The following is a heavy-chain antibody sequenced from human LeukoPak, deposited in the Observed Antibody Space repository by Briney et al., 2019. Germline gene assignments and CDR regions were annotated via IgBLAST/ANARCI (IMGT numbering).Heavy chain of an antibody. CDR3: ARGHRHCSGGSCYQNWFDP. D-gene: IGHD2-15*01. Sequence: SETLSLTCTVSGGSISSSSYYWGWIRQPPGKGLEWIGSIYYSGSTYYNPSLKSRVTISVDTSKNQFSLKLSSVTAADTAVYYCARGHRHCSGGSCYQNWFDPWGQGTLVTVSS. CDR2: IYYSGST. J-gene: IGHJ5*02. V-gene: IGHV4-39*07. CDR1: GGSISSSSYY.